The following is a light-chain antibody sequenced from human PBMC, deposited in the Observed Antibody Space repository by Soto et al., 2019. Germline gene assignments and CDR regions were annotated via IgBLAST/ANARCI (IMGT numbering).Light chain of an antibody. CDR3: QQYGSSR. CDR2: GAS. Sequence: EIVLTQSPGTLSLSPGERATLSCRASQSVSSSYLAWYLQKPGQAPRLLIYGASSRATGIPDRFSGSGSGTDFTLTISRLEPEDFAVYYCQQYGSSRFGGGTKVEIK. CDR1: QSVSSSY. J-gene: IGKJ4*01. V-gene: IGKV3-20*01.